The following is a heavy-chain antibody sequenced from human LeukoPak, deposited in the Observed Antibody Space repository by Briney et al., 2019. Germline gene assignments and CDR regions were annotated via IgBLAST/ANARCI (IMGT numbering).Heavy chain of an antibody. Sequence: GGSLRLSCAASEFTFSGYWMNWVRQAPGKGPEWVANINQDGSEKHYVDSVKGRFTISRDNAENSLFLQLNSLRVGDTAVYYCVRLWDSSGFFGYWGQGALVTVSS. CDR3: VRLWDSSGFFGY. CDR2: INQDGSEK. J-gene: IGHJ4*02. CDR1: EFTFSGYW. V-gene: IGHV3-7*01. D-gene: IGHD3-22*01.